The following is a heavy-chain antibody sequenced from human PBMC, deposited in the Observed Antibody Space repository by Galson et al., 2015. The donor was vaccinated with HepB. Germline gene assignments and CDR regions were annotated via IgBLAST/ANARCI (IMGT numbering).Heavy chain of an antibody. D-gene: IGHD4-17*01. J-gene: IGHJ5*02. CDR2: INTYNGIT. CDR3: AREYLVTTRNWFDP. Sequence: SVKVSCKASDYAFINYGISWVRQAPGQGFEWMGWINTYNGITNYAQKFQGRVTMTKDTSTSTAYMELSSLRSDDTAVYYCAREYLVTTRNWFDPWGQGTLVSVSS. CDR1: DYAFINYG. V-gene: IGHV1-18*01.